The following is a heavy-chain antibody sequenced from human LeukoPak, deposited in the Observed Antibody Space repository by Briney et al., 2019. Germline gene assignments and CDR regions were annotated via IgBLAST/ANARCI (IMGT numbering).Heavy chain of an antibody. D-gene: IGHD2-15*01. V-gene: IGHV3-21*01. J-gene: IGHJ3*02. CDR1: GFTFSSYS. Sequence: GVSLRLSCAASGFTFSSYSMNWVRQAPGKGLEWVSSISSSSSYIYYADSVKGRFTISRDNAKNSLYLQMNSLRAEDTAVYYCARDISYCSGGSCYSSAFDIWGQGTMVTVSS. CDR3: ARDISYCSGGSCYSSAFDI. CDR2: ISSSSSYI.